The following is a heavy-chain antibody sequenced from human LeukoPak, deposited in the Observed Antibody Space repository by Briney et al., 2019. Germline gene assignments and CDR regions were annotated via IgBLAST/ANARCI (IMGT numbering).Heavy chain of an antibody. Sequence: PGGSLRLSCAASGFSFSTYGMHWVRQAPGKGLEWVVVISHDGSNKHYADPVKDRFTISRDTSKNTLYLQMTSLRGEDTAVYYCAKDYLGGSHTFDIWGQGTMVTVSS. V-gene: IGHV3-30*18. J-gene: IGHJ3*02. CDR3: AKDYLGGSHTFDI. D-gene: IGHD7-27*01. CDR2: ISHDGSNK. CDR1: GFSFSTYG.